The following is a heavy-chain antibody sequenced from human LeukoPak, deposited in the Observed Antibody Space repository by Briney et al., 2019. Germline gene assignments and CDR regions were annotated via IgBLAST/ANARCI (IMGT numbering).Heavy chain of an antibody. Sequence: GGSLRLSCAASGFTVSDNYMSWVRQAPGKGLEWVSVFYSGGSTRYADSVKGRFTISRDNSKNTLYLQLNSLRAEDTAVYYCARANHGGNSPLGYWGQGTLVTVSS. CDR1: GFTVSDNY. V-gene: IGHV3-66*01. CDR2: FYSGGST. J-gene: IGHJ4*02. CDR3: ARANHGGNSPLGY. D-gene: IGHD4-23*01.